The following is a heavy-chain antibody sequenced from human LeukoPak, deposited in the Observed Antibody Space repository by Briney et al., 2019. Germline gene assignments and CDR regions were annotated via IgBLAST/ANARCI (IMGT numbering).Heavy chain of an antibody. D-gene: IGHD3-3*01. V-gene: IGHV4-61*02. CDR1: GGSISSCNYI. J-gene: IGHJ5*02. Sequence: PSETLSLTCTVSGGSISSCNYIWSWIRPPAGKGLEWIVRIYASGITNYNTSLESRVIISLDTSKNQFSLKLSSVTAADTAVYYCASFGVVTPGHYKWFDPWGQGTLVTVSS. CDR3: ASFGVVTPGHYKWFDP. CDR2: IYASGIT.